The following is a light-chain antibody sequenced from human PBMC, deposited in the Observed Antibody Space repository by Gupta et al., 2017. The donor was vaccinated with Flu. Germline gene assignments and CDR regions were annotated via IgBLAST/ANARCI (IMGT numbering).Light chain of an antibody. CDR2: DAS. CDR3: QQRSNWPLT. Sequence: TLSLSPGERATLSCRASQSVSSYLAWYQQKPGQAPRLLNYDASNRATGIPARFSGSGSGTDFTLTISSLEPEDFAVYYCQQRSNWPLTFGGGTKVEIK. J-gene: IGKJ4*01. V-gene: IGKV3-11*01. CDR1: QSVSSY.